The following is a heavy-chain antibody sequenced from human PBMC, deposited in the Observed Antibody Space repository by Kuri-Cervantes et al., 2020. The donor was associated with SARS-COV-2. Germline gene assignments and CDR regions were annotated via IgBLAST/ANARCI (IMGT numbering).Heavy chain of an antibody. J-gene: IGHJ4*02. D-gene: IGHD4-17*01. Sequence: GGSLRLSCAASGLTFSSYGMHLVRQAPGKGLEWVSYISSSSSPIYYADAVKGRFPISRDNANNSLYLQMNSLRNEDTAVYYCAVATVTTDPPFDYWGQGTLVTVSS. CDR3: AVATVTTDPPFDY. CDR2: ISSSSSPI. CDR1: GLTFSSYG. V-gene: IGHV3-48*02.